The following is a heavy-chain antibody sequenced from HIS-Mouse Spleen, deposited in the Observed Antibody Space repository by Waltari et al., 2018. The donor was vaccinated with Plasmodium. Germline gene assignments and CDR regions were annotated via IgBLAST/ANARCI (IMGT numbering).Heavy chain of an antibody. D-gene: IGHD3-3*01. Sequence: QLQLQESGPGLVKPSETLSLTCTVSGGSISSSSYYWGWLRQPPGKGLEWIGSIYYIGSTYYNPSLKSRVTISVDTSKNQFSLKLSSVTAADTAVYYCARVTSSGVYWYFDLWGRGTLVTVSS. CDR2: IYYIGST. V-gene: IGHV4-39*01. J-gene: IGHJ2*01. CDR1: GGSISSSSYY. CDR3: ARVTSSGVYWYFDL.